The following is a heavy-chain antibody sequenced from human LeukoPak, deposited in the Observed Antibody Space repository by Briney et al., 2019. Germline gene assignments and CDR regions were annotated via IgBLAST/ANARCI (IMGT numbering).Heavy chain of an antibody. V-gene: IGHV1-69*01. J-gene: IGHJ4*02. Sequence: ASVKVSCKASGGTFSSYAIRWVRQAPGQGLEWMGGIIPIFGTANYAQKFQGRVTITADESTSTAYMELSSLRSEDTAVYYCARDYYDSSGYPLFDYWGQGTLVTVSS. CDR3: ARDYYDSSGYPLFDY. D-gene: IGHD3-22*01. CDR1: GGTFSSYA. CDR2: IIPIFGTA.